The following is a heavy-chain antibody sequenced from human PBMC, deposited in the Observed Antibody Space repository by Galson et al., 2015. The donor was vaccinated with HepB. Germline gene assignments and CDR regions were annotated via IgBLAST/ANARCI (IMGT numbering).Heavy chain of an antibody. V-gene: IGHV4-59*01. CDR1: GASISPTY. CDR2: VSNSGGT. CDR3: TRGRWFDH. Sequence: SETLSLTCTISGASISPTYWTWIRQPPGKGLEWIGHVSNSGGTNYNPSLKSRVTISLDPSNTEFSLRLRSVTAADTAVYYCTRGRWFDHWGQGTLVTVSS. J-gene: IGHJ5*02.